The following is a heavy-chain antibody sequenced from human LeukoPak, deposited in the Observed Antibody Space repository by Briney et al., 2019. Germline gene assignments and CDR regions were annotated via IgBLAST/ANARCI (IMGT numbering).Heavy chain of an antibody. J-gene: IGHJ4*02. Sequence: GGSLRLSCAASGFTFDTYWMSWVRQAPGKGLEWVANIKQDGSEKDYVDSVKGRVTISRDNAKNSLYLQMNSLRAEDTGVYYCAKDGLVATTPDYWGQGTLVTVSS. CDR3: AKDGLVATTPDY. CDR2: IKQDGSEK. D-gene: IGHD5-12*01. V-gene: IGHV3-7*01. CDR1: GFTFDTYW.